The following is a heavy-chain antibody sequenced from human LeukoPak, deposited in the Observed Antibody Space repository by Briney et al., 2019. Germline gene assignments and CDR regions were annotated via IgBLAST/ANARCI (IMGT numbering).Heavy chain of an antibody. V-gene: IGHV3-30*07. CDR1: GFTFSSYA. J-gene: IGHJ5*02. D-gene: IGHD4-17*01. Sequence: PGGSLRLSCAASGFTFSSYAMHWVRQAPGKGLEWVAVISYDGSNKYYADSVKGRFTISRDNSKNTLYLQMNSLRAEDTAVYYCARGTETVTPTDNWFDPWGQGTLVTVSS. CDR2: ISYDGSNK. CDR3: ARGTETVTPTDNWFDP.